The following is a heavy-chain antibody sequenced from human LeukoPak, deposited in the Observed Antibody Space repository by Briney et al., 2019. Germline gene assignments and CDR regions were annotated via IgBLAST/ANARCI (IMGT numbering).Heavy chain of an antibody. Sequence: GASVKVSCKASGYSFTCYYMHWVRQAPGQGLEWMGWINPNSGGTNYAQKFQGRVTMTRDTSISKAYMELSRQRAEDTAVYYCARGTVRGVMDYWGQGTLVAVSS. CDR2: INPNSGGT. J-gene: IGHJ4*02. D-gene: IGHD3-10*01. CDR3: ARGTVRGVMDY. CDR1: GYSFTCYY. V-gene: IGHV1-2*02.